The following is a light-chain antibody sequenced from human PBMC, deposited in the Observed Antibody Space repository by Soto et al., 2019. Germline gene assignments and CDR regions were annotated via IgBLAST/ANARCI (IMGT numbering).Light chain of an antibody. CDR1: QSISTW. Sequence: DIQMTQSPSSVSASVGDRVTITCRASQSISTWLAWYQQKPGTAPNLLIFTASYLQSGVPSRFSGSGSGTDFTLTINGLQHEDFETYYCQQYKSFPWTLGQGTKVDIK. V-gene: IGKV1-12*01. CDR2: TAS. CDR3: QQYKSFPWT. J-gene: IGKJ1*01.